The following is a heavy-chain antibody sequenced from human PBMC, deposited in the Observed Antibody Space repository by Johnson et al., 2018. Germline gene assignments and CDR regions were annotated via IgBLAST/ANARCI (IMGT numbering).Heavy chain of an antibody. CDR1: GFTFNSHG. Sequence: QVQLVESGGGVVQPGTTLRLSCVASGFTFNSHGMLWVRQAPGKGLEWVSSIWYDGSNQYYADSVKGRFTMSRDNSKNTLYLQMNSLRAEDTAVYYCARRVVPPTNFALDVWGQGTTVTVSS. J-gene: IGHJ6*02. D-gene: IGHD2-2*01. CDR2: IWYDGSNQ. CDR3: ARRVVPPTNFALDV. V-gene: IGHV3-33*01.